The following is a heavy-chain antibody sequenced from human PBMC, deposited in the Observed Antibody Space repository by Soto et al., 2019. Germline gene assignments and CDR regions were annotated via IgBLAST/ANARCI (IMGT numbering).Heavy chain of an antibody. CDR3: ARGRGPIGRDRPYYYYYGMDV. V-gene: IGHV3-30-3*01. J-gene: IGHJ6*02. Sequence: GGSLRLSCAASGFTFSSYAMHWVRQAPGKGLEWVAVISYDGSNKYYADSVKGRFTISRDNSKNTLYLQMNSLRAEDTAVYYCARGRGPIGRDRPYYYYYGMDVWGQGTTVTVSS. CDR1: GFTFSSYA. D-gene: IGHD3-16*01. CDR2: ISYDGSNK.